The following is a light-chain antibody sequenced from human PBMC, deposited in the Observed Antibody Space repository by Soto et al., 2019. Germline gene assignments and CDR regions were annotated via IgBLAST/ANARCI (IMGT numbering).Light chain of an antibody. J-gene: IGKJ3*01. CDR2: GAS. V-gene: IGKV3-20*01. Sequence: EIVLTQSPGTLSLSPGERATLSCRASQSVSSSYLAWYQQKPGQDPRLLIYGASSSATGIPDRFSGSGSGTDFTLTISRLEPEDFAVYYCQQYGSSLFTFGPGTKVDIQ. CDR1: QSVSSSY. CDR3: QQYGSSLFT.